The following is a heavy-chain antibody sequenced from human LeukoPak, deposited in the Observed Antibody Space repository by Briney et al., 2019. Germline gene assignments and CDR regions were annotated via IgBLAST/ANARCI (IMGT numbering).Heavy chain of an antibody. V-gene: IGHV4-59*08. CDR2: IHNRGRT. D-gene: IGHD4-23*01. J-gene: IGHJ4*02. CDR3: AMGYGGAVGDY. Sequence: SETLSLTCTVSSGSISSYYCSWIRQPPGKGLEWIGYIHNRGRTDTNPSLRSRVNILQDTSKNQISLKLTSVTAADTAVYYCAMGYGGAVGDYWGQGTLVT. CDR1: SGSISSYY.